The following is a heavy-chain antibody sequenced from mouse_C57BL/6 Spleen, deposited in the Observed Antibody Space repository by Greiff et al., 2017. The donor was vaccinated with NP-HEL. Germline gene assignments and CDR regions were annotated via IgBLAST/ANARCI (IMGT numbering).Heavy chain of an antibody. Sequence: QVQLKESGPGLVAPSQSLSITCTVSGFSLTSYGVHWVRQPPGKGLEWLVVIWSDGSTTYNSALKSRLSISKDNSKSQVFLKMNSLQTDDTAMYYCARHLYGYDDYAMDYWGQGTSVTVSS. CDR1: GFSLTSYG. J-gene: IGHJ4*01. V-gene: IGHV2-6-1*01. CDR3: ARHLYGYDDYAMDY. D-gene: IGHD2-2*01. CDR2: IWSDGST.